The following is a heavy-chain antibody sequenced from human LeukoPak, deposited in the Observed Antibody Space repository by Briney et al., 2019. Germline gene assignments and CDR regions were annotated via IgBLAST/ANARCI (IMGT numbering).Heavy chain of an antibody. CDR1: GGSISSYY. CDR3: ASLAVAGLSEGY. J-gene: IGHJ4*02. Sequence: PSETLSLTCTVSGGSISSYYWSWIRQPPGKGLEWIGYIYYSGSTNYNPSLKSRVTISVDTSRNQFSLKLSSVTAADTAVYYCASLAVAGLSEGYWGQGTLVIVSS. V-gene: IGHV4-59*08. CDR2: IYYSGST. D-gene: IGHD6-19*01.